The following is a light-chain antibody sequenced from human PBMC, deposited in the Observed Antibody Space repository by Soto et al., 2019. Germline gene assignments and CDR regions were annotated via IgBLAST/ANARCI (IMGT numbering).Light chain of an antibody. CDR3: QQLNTYPIT. CDR1: QGISSY. Sequence: DLQLTQSPSFLSASVGDRVTITCRASQGISSYLVWYQQKPGKAPKLLIYAASALHSGVPSRFSGSGSGTEFTLTISSLQPEDFATYYCQQLNTYPITFGQGTRLEIK. J-gene: IGKJ5*01. CDR2: AAS. V-gene: IGKV1-9*01.